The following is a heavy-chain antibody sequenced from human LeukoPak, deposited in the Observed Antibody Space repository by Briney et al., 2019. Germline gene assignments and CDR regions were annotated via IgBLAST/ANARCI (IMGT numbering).Heavy chain of an antibody. D-gene: IGHD3-22*01. CDR1: GYSFTSYW. Sequence: GESLKISCKGSGYSFTSYWIGWVRQAPGQGLEWMGIINPSGGSTSYAQKFQGRVTMTRDTSTSTVYMELSSLRSEDTAVYYCAKSGDSSGYYDAFDIWGQGTMVTVSS. J-gene: IGHJ3*02. CDR2: INPSGGST. V-gene: IGHV1-46*01. CDR3: AKSGDSSGYYDAFDI.